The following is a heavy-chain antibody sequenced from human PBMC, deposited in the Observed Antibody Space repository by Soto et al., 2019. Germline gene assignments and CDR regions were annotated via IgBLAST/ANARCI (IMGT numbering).Heavy chain of an antibody. Sequence: ASVKVSCKASGYSFTTYGIFWVRQAPGQGLEWMGWISPYNGKTNYVQNLQGRVSMTTDTSTTTAYMELRSLRSDDTAVYYCAKEGTGGADSSGWQDFDYWGQGTLVTVSS. J-gene: IGHJ4*02. CDR1: GYSFTTYG. D-gene: IGHD6-19*01. CDR2: ISPYNGKT. CDR3: AKEGTGGADSSGWQDFDY. V-gene: IGHV1-18*01.